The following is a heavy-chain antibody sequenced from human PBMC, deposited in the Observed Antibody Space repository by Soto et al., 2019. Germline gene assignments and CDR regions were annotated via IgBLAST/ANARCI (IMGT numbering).Heavy chain of an antibody. CDR1: GFTFSSYG. CDR2: IWYDGSNK. Sequence: ESGGGVVQPGRSLRLSCAASGFTFSSYGMHWVRQAPGKGLEWVAVIWYDGSNKYYADSVKGRFTISRDNSKNTLYLQMNSLRAEDTAVYYCARPSSGSYYGWFDPWGQGTLVTVSS. V-gene: IGHV3-33*01. D-gene: IGHD1-26*01. CDR3: ARPSSGSYYGWFDP. J-gene: IGHJ5*02.